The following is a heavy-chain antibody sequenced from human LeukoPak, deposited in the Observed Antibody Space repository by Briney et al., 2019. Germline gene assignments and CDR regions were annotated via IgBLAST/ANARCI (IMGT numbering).Heavy chain of an antibody. Sequence: GGSLRLSCAASGFTFDDYAMHWVRQAPGKGLEWVSGISWNSGSIGYADSVKGRFTISRDNAKNSLYLQMNSLRAEDTALYYCAKDSAYSSSWYGQGEFDYWGQGTLVTVSS. D-gene: IGHD6-13*01. CDR3: AKDSAYSSSWYGQGEFDY. CDR1: GFTFDDYA. J-gene: IGHJ4*02. V-gene: IGHV3-9*01. CDR2: ISWNSGSI.